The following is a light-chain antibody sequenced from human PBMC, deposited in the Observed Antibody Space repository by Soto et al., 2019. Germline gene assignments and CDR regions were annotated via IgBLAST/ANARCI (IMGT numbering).Light chain of an antibody. V-gene: IGKV1-39*01. CDR2: AAS. J-gene: IGKJ1*01. CDR3: QQSYSTPPT. CDR1: QSISSY. Sequence: DIQMTQSPSSLSSSVGDIFTITCGASQSISSYLNWYQQKPGKAPKLLIYAASSLQSGVPSRFSGSGSGTDFTLTISSLQPEDFATYYCQQSYSTPPTFGQGTKVDIK.